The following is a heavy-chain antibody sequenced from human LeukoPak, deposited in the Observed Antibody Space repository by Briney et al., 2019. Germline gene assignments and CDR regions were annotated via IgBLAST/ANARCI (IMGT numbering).Heavy chain of an antibody. J-gene: IGHJ4*02. CDR1: GFSFGDYA. CDR2: IRSEIYGATS. CDR3: TRGATVPNAKYYSDS. Sequence: GGSLRLSCTASGFSFGDYAINWVRQAPGKGLEWVGLIRSEIYGATSVYAASGGGRFTVSRDDTTTTAYLQMNSLKTEDTAVYFCTRGATVPNAKYYSDSWGQGTLVTVSS. D-gene: IGHD2-8*01. V-gene: IGHV3-49*04.